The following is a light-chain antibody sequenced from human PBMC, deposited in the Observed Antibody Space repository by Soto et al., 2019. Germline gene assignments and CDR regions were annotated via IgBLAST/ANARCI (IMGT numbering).Light chain of an antibody. CDR2: EVN. CDR1: SSDVGGYNY. CDR3: SSYAGSSNV. V-gene: IGLV2-8*01. J-gene: IGLJ1*01. Sequence: QSALTQPPSAPGSPGQSVAISCTGTSSDVGGYNYVSWYQQHPGKAPKLMIYEVNKRPSGVPDRFSGSKSGNTASLTVSGLQAEDEDHYYCSSYAGSSNVFGTGTKLTVL.